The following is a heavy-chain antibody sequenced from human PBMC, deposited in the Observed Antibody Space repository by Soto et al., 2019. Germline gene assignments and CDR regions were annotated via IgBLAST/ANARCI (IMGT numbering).Heavy chain of an antibody. Sequence: PSETLSLTCTVSGGSISSYYWSWIRQPPGKGLEWIGYIYYSGSTNYNPSLKSRVTISVDTSKNQFSLKLSSVTAADTAVYYCARHGDYDILTGYLNWFDPWGQGTLVTVSS. D-gene: IGHD3-9*01. V-gene: IGHV4-59*08. CDR2: IYYSGST. CDR1: GGSISSYY. CDR3: ARHGDYDILTGYLNWFDP. J-gene: IGHJ5*02.